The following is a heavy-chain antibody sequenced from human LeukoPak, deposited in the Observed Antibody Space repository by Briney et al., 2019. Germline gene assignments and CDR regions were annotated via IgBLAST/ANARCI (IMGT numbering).Heavy chain of an antibody. CDR1: GGSISGYY. CDR2: IYYSGSA. V-gene: IGHV4-59*01. J-gene: IGHJ5*02. CDR3: ARIGEQWLVRGWFDP. Sequence: SETLSLTCAVSGGSISGYYWTWVRQPPGEGLEWGGYIYYSGSAYYNPSLKSRVAMSVDTSKNQFSLKLSSVSTADTAVYYCARIGEQWLVRGWFDPWGQGTLVTVSS. D-gene: IGHD6-19*01.